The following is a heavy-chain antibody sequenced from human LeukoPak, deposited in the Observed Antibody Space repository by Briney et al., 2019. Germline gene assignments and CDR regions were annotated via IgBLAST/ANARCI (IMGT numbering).Heavy chain of an antibody. V-gene: IGHV3-21*01. J-gene: IGHJ5*02. D-gene: IGHD6-13*01. Sequence: SGGSLRLSCAASGFTFSSYAMNWVRQAPGKGLEWVSSITTSSSYIYYADSVKGRFTISRDDAKNSLYLQMNSLRAEDTAVYYCARDRAPAGTVWFGPWGQRTLVTVSS. CDR3: ARDRAPAGTVWFGP. CDR2: ITTSSSYI. CDR1: GFTFSSYA.